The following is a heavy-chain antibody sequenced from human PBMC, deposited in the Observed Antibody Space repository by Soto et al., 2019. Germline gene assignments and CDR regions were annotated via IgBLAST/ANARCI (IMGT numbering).Heavy chain of an antibody. CDR2: IYYSGST. Sequence: SETLSLTCTVSGGSISSYYWSWIRQPPGKGLEWIGYIYYSGSTNYNPSLKSRVTISVDTSKNQFSLKLSSVTAADTAVYYCARGVYCSGGSCYTNWFDPWGQGTLVTVSS. J-gene: IGHJ5*02. CDR1: GGSISSYY. V-gene: IGHV4-59*01. CDR3: ARGVYCSGGSCYTNWFDP. D-gene: IGHD2-15*01.